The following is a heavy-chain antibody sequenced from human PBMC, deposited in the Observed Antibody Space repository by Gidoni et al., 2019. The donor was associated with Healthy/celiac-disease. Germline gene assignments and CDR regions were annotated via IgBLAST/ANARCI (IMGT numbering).Heavy chain of an antibody. CDR3: AKDTDSSGNFDY. V-gene: IGHV3-23*01. J-gene: IGHJ4*02. Sequence: EVQLLETGGGLVQPGGSLRLSCAASGFTFSSYAMSWVRQAPGKGLEWVSAISGSGGSTYYADSVKGRFTISRDNAKNTLYLQMNSLRAEDTAVYYCAKDTDSSGNFDYWGQGTLVTVSS. CDR1: GFTFSSYA. CDR2: ISGSGGST. D-gene: IGHD3-22*01.